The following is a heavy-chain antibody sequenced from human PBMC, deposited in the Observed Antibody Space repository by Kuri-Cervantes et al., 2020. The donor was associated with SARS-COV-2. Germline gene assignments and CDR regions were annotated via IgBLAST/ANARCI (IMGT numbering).Heavy chain of an antibody. CDR1: GGSISSHY. V-gene: IGHV4-4*07. J-gene: IGHJ6*03. D-gene: IGHD6-19*01. Sequence: SETLSLTCTVSGGSISSHYWSWIRQPAGKGLEWIGRIYSSGSTNYNPSLKSRVTMSVDTSKNQFSLKRRSVTAADTAIYYCARGKWLVGDYYYYMDVWGKGTTVTVSS. CDR3: ARGKWLVGDYYYYMDV. CDR2: IYSSGST.